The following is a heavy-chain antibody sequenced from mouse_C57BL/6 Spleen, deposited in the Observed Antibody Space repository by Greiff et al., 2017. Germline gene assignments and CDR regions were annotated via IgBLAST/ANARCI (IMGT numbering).Heavy chain of an antibody. V-gene: IGHV1-69*01. J-gene: IGHJ2*01. CDR3: ARRAFYSFDY. D-gene: IGHD6-1*01. CDR1: GYTFTSYW. CDR2: IDPSDSYT. Sequence: VQLQQPGAELVMPGASVKLSCKASGYTFTSYWMHWVKQRPGQGLEWIGEIDPSDSYTNYNQKFKGKSTLTVDKSSSTAYMQLSSLTSEDSVVYYCARRAFYSFDYWGQGTTLTVSS.